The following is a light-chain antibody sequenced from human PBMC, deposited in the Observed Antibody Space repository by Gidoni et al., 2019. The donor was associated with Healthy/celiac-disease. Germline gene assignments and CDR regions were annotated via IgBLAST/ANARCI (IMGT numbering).Light chain of an antibody. CDR3: QQRSNWPSFT. V-gene: IGKV3-11*01. CDR2: DAS. Sequence: IVLNQSPATLSLSPGERATLSCRASQSVSSYLAWYQQKPGQAPRLLIYDASNRATGIPARFSGSGSGTDFTLTISSLEPEDFAVYYCQQRSNWPSFTFXPXTKVDIK. CDR1: QSVSSY. J-gene: IGKJ3*01.